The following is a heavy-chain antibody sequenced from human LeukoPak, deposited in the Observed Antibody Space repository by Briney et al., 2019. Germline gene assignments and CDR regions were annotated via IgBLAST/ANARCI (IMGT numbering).Heavy chain of an antibody. V-gene: IGHV3-11*06. J-gene: IGHJ6*04. Sequence: GGSLRLSCAASGFTFSDYYMSWIRQAPGKGLEWVSYISSSSSYTNYADSVKGRFTISRDNAKNSLYLQMNSPRAEDTAVYYCATGIYYYYGMDVWGKGTTVTVSS. D-gene: IGHD1-1*01. CDR2: ISSSSSYT. CDR3: ATGIYYYYGMDV. CDR1: GFTFSDYY.